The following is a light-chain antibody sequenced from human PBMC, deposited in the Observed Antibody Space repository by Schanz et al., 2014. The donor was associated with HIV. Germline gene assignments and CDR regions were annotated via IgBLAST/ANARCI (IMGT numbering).Light chain of an antibody. J-gene: IGLJ3*02. CDR1: SSGVGGYNH. Sequence: QSALTQPPSASGSPGQSVTISCTGTSSGVGGYNHVPWYQQPPGKAPKLMIYEVIKRPSGVPDRFSGSKSGSTASLTVSGLQPEDEADYYCSSFAGSNIPWVFGGGTKLTVL. CDR2: EVI. CDR3: SSFAGSNIPWV. V-gene: IGLV2-8*01.